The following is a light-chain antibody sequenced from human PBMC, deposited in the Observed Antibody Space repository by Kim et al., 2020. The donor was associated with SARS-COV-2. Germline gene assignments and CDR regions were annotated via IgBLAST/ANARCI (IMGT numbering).Light chain of an antibody. CDR1: QSVSSY. CDR3: QQRSNWPSIT. V-gene: IGKV3-11*01. J-gene: IGKJ5*01. Sequence: EIVLTQSPATLSLSPGEGATLSCRACQSVSSYLAWYQQKPGQAPRLLIYDASNRATGIPARFSGSGSGTDFTLTISSLEPEDFAVYYCQQRSNWPSITFGQGTRLEIK. CDR2: DAS.